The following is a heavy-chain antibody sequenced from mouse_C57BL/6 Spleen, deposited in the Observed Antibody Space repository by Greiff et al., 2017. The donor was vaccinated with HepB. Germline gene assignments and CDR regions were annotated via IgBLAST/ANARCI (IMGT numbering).Heavy chain of an antibody. CDR3: ARGDGYYPYYYAMDY. Sequence: QVQLQQSGTELVKPGASVKLSCKASGYTFTSYWMHWVKQRPGQGLEWIGNINPSNGGTNYNEKFKSKATLTVDKSSSTAYMQLSSLTSEDSAVYYCARGDGYYPYYYAMDYWGQGTSVTVSS. CDR1: GYTFTSYW. D-gene: IGHD2-3*01. V-gene: IGHV1-53*01. CDR2: INPSNGGT. J-gene: IGHJ4*01.